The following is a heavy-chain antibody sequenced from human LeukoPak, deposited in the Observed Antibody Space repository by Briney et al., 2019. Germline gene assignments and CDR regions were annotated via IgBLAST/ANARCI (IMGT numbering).Heavy chain of an antibody. CDR3: ASQHSDVDTAMVPFDY. V-gene: IGHV1-69*05. D-gene: IGHD5-18*01. J-gene: IGHJ4*02. Sequence: GASVKVSCKASGYTFTSYDINWVRQATGQGLEWMGGIIPIFGTANYAQKFQGRVTITTDESTSTAYMELSSLRSEDTAVYYCASQHSDVDTAMVPFDYWGQGTLVTVSS. CDR1: GYTFTSYD. CDR2: IIPIFGTA.